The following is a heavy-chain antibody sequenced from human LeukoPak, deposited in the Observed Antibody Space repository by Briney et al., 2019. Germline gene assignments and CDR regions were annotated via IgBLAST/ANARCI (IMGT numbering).Heavy chain of an antibody. CDR2: INPNSGGT. CDR1: GYTFTGYY. V-gene: IGHV1-2*02. J-gene: IGHJ5*02. Sequence: ASVKVSCKASGYTFTGYYMHWVRQAPGQGLEWMGWINPNSGGTNYAQKLQGRVTMTTDTSTSTAYMELRSLRSDDTAVYYCARTKGYSSGRSNWFDPWGQGTLVTVSS. D-gene: IGHD6-19*01. CDR3: ARTKGYSSGRSNWFDP.